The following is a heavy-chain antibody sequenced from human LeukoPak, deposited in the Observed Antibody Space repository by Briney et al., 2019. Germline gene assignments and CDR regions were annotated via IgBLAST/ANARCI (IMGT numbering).Heavy chain of an antibody. V-gene: IGHV3-48*03. CDR2: ISSGGHTI. Sequence: GGSLRLSCTASGFPFSNYELNWVRQAPGKGLEWVSYISSGGHTIYYSDSVKGRFTISRDNAKTSLYLQMNTLRAEDTAVYYCAREPLDDNGDPGRNSKIDYWGQGTLVTVSS. CDR1: GFPFSNYE. J-gene: IGHJ4*02. CDR3: AREPLDDNGDPGRNSKIDY. D-gene: IGHD4-17*01.